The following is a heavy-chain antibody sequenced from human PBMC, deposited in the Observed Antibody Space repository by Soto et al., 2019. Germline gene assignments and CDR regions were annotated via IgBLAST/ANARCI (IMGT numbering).Heavy chain of an antibody. CDR2: IEYDGSNK. V-gene: IGHV3-30*02. J-gene: IGHJ3*02. Sequence: GGSLRLSCAASGFTFSSYGMHWVRQAPGKGLEWVALIEYDGSNKYYADSVKGRFTISRDNSKNTLYLQMNSLRAEDTAVYYCARANPYCGGDCYWTGAFDIWGQGTMVTVS. D-gene: IGHD2-21*02. CDR1: GFTFSSYG. CDR3: ARANPYCGGDCYWTGAFDI.